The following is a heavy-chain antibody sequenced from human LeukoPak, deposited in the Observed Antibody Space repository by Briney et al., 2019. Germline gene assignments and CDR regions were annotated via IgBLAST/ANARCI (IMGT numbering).Heavy chain of an antibody. D-gene: IGHD6-13*01. CDR3: ARDTSAERCQQLAN. CDR1: GFTFSGYW. V-gene: IGHV3-7*04. Sequence: GGSVRLSCAASGFTFSGYWMSWVRQAPGKGLEYMANIKEDGSEKYYVDSVKGRFTISRDNAKNSLFLQMNSLRVEDTAVYYCARDTSAERCQQLANWGQGTLASVSS. J-gene: IGHJ4*02. CDR2: IKEDGSEK.